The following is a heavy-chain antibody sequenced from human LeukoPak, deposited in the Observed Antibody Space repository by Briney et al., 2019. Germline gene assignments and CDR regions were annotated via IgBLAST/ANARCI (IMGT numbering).Heavy chain of an antibody. CDR3: ARTKLVNSYYYYGMDV. J-gene: IGHJ6*02. Sequence: PSETLSLTCAVYGGSFSGYYWSWIRQPPGKGLEWIGEINHSGSTNYNPSLKSRATISVDTSKNQFSLKLRSVTAADTAVYYCARTKLVNSYYYYGMDVWGQGTTVTVSS. D-gene: IGHD3-9*01. CDR1: GGSFSGYY. CDR2: INHSGST. V-gene: IGHV4-34*01.